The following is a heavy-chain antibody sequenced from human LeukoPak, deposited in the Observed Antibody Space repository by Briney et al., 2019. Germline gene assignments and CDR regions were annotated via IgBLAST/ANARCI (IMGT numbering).Heavy chain of an antibody. CDR3: AKDTTPYSSSSEGLDY. CDR2: ISWNSGSI. Sequence: PGGSLRLSCAASGFTFSSYGMSWVRQAPGKGLEWVSGISWNSGSIGYADSVKGRFTISRDNAKNSLYLQMNSLRAEDMALYYCAKDTTPYSSSSEGLDYWGQGTLVTVSS. CDR1: GFTFSSYG. V-gene: IGHV3-9*03. D-gene: IGHD6-6*01. J-gene: IGHJ4*02.